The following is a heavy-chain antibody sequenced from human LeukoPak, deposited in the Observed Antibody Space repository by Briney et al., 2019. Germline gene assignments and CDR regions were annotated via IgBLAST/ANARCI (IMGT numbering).Heavy chain of an antibody. CDR1: GFPFSGYY. CDR3: AKCSFLGSDIVGDSSGYYGMDV. V-gene: IGHV3-11*04. Sequence: GGSLRLSCAASGFPFSGYYMSWIRQAPGKGLDWISYITPGGVNIYYADSVKGRFTVSMDNSKNTLYLQMNSLRAEDTAVYYCAKCSFLGSDIVGDSSGYYGMDVWGQGTTVTVSS. J-gene: IGHJ6*02. D-gene: IGHD2-15*01. CDR2: ITPGGVNI.